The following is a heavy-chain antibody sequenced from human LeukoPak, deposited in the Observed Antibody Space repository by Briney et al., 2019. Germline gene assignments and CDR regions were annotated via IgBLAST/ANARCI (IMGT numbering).Heavy chain of an antibody. CDR3: AREAPRIVVVVAATQYYGMDV. CDR2: ISAYNGNT. D-gene: IGHD2-15*01. J-gene: IGHJ6*02. V-gene: IGHV1-18*01. Sequence: ASVKVSCKASGGTFSSYAISWVRQAPGQGLEWMGWISAYNGNTNYAQKLQGRVTMTTDTSTSTAYMELRSLRSDDTAVYYCAREAPRIVVVVAATQYYGMDVWGQGTTVTVPS. CDR1: GGTFSSYA.